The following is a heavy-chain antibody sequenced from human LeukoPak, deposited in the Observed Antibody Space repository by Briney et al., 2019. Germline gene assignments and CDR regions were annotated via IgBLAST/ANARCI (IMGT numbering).Heavy chain of an antibody. CDR1: GDSISRYY. CDR3: ARGKWDLTYGGYFFDY. D-gene: IGHD1-26*01. Sequence: PSETLSLTCSVSGDSISRYYWSWIRQPAGKGLEWIGHIYTSGSTYYNPSLKSRVTMSVDTSKNQFSLRLNSVTAADTAVYYCARGKWDLTYGGYFFDYWGQGTLVTVSS. V-gene: IGHV4-4*07. CDR2: IYTSGST. J-gene: IGHJ4*02.